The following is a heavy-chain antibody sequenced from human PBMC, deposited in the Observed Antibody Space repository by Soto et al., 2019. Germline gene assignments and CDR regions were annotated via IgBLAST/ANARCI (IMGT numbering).Heavy chain of an antibody. CDR3: VRGRTVTTHYYYYMDV. V-gene: IGHV4-34*01. CDR2: INHSGST. J-gene: IGHJ6*03. CDR1: GGSFSGYY. Sequence: SETLSLTCAVYGGSFSGYYWIWIRQPPGKGLEWIGEINHSGSTNYNPSLKSRVTISVDTSKNQFSLKLSSVTAADTAVYYCVRGRTVTTHYYYYMDVWGKGTTVTVSS. D-gene: IGHD4-17*01.